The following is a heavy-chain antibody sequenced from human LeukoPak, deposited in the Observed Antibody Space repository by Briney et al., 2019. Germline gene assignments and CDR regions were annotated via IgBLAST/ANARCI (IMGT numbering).Heavy chain of an antibody. J-gene: IGHJ4*02. CDR3: AREGQRLVRLFDY. D-gene: IGHD6-13*01. CDR2: IKQDGSEK. V-gene: IGHV3-7*01. CDR1: GFTFSSYW. Sequence: GGSLRLSCAASGFTFSSYWMSWVRQSPGKGLEWVANIKQDGSEKYYVDSVKGRFTISRDNAKNSLYLQMNSLRAEDTAVYYCAREGQRLVRLFDYWGQGTLVTVSS.